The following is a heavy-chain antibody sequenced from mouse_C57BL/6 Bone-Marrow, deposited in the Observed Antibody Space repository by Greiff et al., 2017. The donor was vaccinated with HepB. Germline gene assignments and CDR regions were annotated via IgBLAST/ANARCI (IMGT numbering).Heavy chain of an antibody. D-gene: IGHD1-1*01. V-gene: IGHV5-9-1*02. CDR1: GFTFSSYA. CDR3: TRDRGHYGSSYTWFAY. J-gene: IGHJ3*01. CDR2: ISSGGDYI. Sequence: EVKLVESGEGLVKPGGSLKLSCAASGFTFSSYAMSWVRQTPEKRLEWVAYISSGGDYIYYADTVKGRFTISRDNARNTLYLQMSSLKSEDTAMYYCTRDRGHYGSSYTWFAYWGQGTLVTVSA.